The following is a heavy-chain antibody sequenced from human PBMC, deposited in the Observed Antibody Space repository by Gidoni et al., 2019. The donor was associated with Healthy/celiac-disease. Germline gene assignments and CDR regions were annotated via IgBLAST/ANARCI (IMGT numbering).Heavy chain of an antibody. CDR2: ISSSSSTI. CDR3: ARDSLLHDSSGYYYYYYGMDV. V-gene: IGHV3-48*01. Sequence: EVQLVESGGGLVQPGGSLRLSCAASGFTFSSYSMNWVRQAPGKGLEWVSYISSSSSTIYYADSVKGRFTISRDNAKNSLYLQMNSLRAEDTAVYYCARDSLLHDSSGYYYYYYGMDVWGQGTTVTVSS. D-gene: IGHD3-22*01. J-gene: IGHJ6*02. CDR1: GFTFSSYS.